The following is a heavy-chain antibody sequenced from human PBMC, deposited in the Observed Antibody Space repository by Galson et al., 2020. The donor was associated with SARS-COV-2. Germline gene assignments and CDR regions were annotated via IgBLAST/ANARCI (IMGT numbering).Heavy chain of an antibody. Sequence: GGSLRHSCAASGLTLSGYEMNWVRQAPGKGLEWISFISVSGTNPHYADSAKGRFTITRDNARNSVYLQMTSLSPEDTAVYYCATPYLTAANYFGAFDVWGQGTVVTVSS. J-gene: IGHJ3*01. D-gene: IGHD6-13*01. CDR3: ATPYLTAANYFGAFDV. V-gene: IGHV3-48*03. CDR1: GLTLSGYE. CDR2: ISVSGTNP.